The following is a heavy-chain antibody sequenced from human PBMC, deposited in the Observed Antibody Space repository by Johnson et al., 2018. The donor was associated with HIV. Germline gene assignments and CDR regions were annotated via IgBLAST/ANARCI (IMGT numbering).Heavy chain of an antibody. Sequence: VQLVESGGGLVQPGASLRLSCAASGFTFSGYWVYWVRQAPGQGLVWVSRINPDGSSTDYADSVKGRFTISRDNAKNTLYLQMNSLRAEDTAVYYCAKIYLGQQLRDPFDFWGQGTLVTVSS. V-gene: IGHV3-74*01. D-gene: IGHD6-13*01. CDR1: GFTFSGYW. J-gene: IGHJ3*01. CDR2: INPDGSST. CDR3: AKIYLGQQLRDPFDF.